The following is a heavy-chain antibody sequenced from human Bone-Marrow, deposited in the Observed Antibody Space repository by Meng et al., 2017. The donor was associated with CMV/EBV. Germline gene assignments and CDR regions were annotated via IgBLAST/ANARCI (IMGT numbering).Heavy chain of an antibody. D-gene: IGHD2-2*01. CDR2: ISGSGGST. Sequence: GESLKISCAASGFTFSSYAMSWVRQAPGKGLEWVSAISGSGGSTYYADSVKGRFTISRDNSKNTLYLQMNSLKTEDTAVYYCTTKGGRYCSSTSCYEVFDYWGQGTLVTVSS. CDR3: TTKGGRYCSSTSCYEVFDY. J-gene: IGHJ4*02. CDR1: GFTFSSYA. V-gene: IGHV3-23*01.